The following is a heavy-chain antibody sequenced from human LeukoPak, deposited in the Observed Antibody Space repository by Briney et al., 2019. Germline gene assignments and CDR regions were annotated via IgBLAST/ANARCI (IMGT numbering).Heavy chain of an antibody. Sequence: SETLSLTCTVSGGSISSGGYYWSWIRQHPGKGLEWIGYIYYSGSTYYNPSLKGRVTISVDTSKNQFSLKLSSVTAADTAVYYCAREVYRWSYLSGGFDYWGQGTLVTVSS. D-gene: IGHD3-10*01. V-gene: IGHV4-31*03. CDR3: AREVYRWSYLSGGFDY. CDR2: IYYSGST. CDR1: GGSISSGGYY. J-gene: IGHJ4*02.